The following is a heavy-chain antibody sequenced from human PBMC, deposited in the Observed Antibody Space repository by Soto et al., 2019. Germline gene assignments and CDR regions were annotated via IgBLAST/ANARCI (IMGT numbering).Heavy chain of an antibody. CDR2: IYYSGST. CDR3: AREERYSSSWYDY. D-gene: IGHD6-13*01. J-gene: IGHJ4*02. Sequence: QVQLQESGPGLVKPSQTLSLTCTVSGGSISSGGYYWSWIRQHPGKGLEWIGYIYYSGSTYYNPSLTRRVTTSKDTXKNQFSLKLSSVTATDTAVYYCAREERYSSSWYDYWGQGTLVTVSS. V-gene: IGHV4-31*03. CDR1: GGSISSGGYY.